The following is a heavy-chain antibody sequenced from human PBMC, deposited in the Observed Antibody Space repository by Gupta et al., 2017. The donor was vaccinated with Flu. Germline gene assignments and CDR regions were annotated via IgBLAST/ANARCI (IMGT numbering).Heavy chain of an antibody. CDR3: AREKYCSTASCYRWFDP. Sequence: QVQLVQSGAEVKKPGASVKVSCTASGYTFTAYYIHWVRQAPGQGLEWMGRINPHSGSTNYEQKVQGRVTMTMDTSISTAYMDLSRLRSDDTAVYYCAREKYCSTASCYRWFDPWGQGTLVTVSS. D-gene: IGHD2-2*02. CDR2: INPHSGST. V-gene: IGHV1-2*06. J-gene: IGHJ5*02. CDR1: GYTFTAYY.